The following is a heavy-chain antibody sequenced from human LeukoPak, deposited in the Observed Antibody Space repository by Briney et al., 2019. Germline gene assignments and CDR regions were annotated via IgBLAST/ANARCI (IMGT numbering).Heavy chain of an antibody. V-gene: IGHV4-4*07. Sequence: SEPLSLTCTVSGASIRSSYWSWIRQPAGKGLEWIGRLYTSGSTNYTPSLKSRVTMSLDTSKNQFSLKLSAVTAADTAVYYCARDGGIVVADAPAAFDIWGQGTMVTVSS. D-gene: IGHD2-2*01. CDR1: GASIRSSY. CDR2: LYTSGST. CDR3: ARDGGIVVADAPAAFDI. J-gene: IGHJ3*02.